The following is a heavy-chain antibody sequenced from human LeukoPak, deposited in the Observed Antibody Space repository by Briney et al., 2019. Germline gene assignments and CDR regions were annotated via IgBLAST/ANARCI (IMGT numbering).Heavy chain of an antibody. D-gene: IGHD2-21*02. CDR2: TNHSGST. Sequence: SESLFLTCAVYGGNFSGYYWSRIRQPPGKGLEWIGETNHSGSTNYNPSLKSRVTISVATSTNQLPLKLSSVTAADTAVYYCAREGDPHSYYYYIMNVWGKGTTVTVSS. V-gene: IGHV4-34*01. CDR1: GGNFSGYY. CDR3: AREGDPHSYYYYIMNV. J-gene: IGHJ6*03.